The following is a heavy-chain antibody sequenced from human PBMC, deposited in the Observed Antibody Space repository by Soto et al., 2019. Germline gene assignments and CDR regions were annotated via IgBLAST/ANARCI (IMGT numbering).Heavy chain of an antibody. Sequence: QVQLVQSGAEVKKPGASVKVSCKASGYTFTSYAISWVRQAPGQGLEWMGWISAYNGNTNYAQKLQGRVTMTTDTSTSTVYMELRSLRSDDTAVYYCAGASGSSYWFDPWGQGTLVTVSS. CDR1: GYTFTSYA. D-gene: IGHD1-26*01. V-gene: IGHV1-18*01. J-gene: IGHJ5*02. CDR2: ISAYNGNT. CDR3: AGASGSSYWFDP.